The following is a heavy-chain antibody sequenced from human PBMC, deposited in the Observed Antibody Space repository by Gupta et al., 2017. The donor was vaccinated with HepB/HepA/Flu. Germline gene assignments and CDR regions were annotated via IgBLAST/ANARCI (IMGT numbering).Heavy chain of an antibody. D-gene: IGHD2-2*01. CDR1: GFTFSSYW. CDR2: IKQDGSEK. J-gene: IGHJ6*02. CDR3: ARDGEYCSSTSCPKTYYYGMDV. V-gene: IGHV3-7*01. Sequence: EVQLVESGGGLVQPGGSLRLSCAASGFTFSSYWMSWVRPAPGKGLEWVANIKQDGSEKYYVDSVKGRFTISRDNAKNSLYLQMNSLRAEDTAVYYCARDGEYCSSTSCPKTYYYGMDVWGQGTTVTVSS.